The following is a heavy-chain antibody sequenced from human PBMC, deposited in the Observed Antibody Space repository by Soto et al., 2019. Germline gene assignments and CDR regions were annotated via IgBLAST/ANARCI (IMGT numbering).Heavy chain of an antibody. CDR2: IYKSATT. CDR1: GDSISTVDYF. CDR3: ARGRYCLTGRCFPNWFDS. J-gene: IGHJ5*01. D-gene: IGHD2-15*01. Sequence: SETLSLTCTVSGDSISTVDYFWAWIRQPPGQALEYIGYIYKSATTYYNPSFESRVAISLDTSKSQFSLNVTSVTAADTAVYFCARGRYCLTGRCFPNWFDSWGQGTLVTVSS. V-gene: IGHV4-30-4*01.